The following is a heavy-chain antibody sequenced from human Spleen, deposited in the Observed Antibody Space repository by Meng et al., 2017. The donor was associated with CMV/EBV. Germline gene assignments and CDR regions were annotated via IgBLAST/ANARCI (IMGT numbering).Heavy chain of an antibody. J-gene: IGHJ2*01. D-gene: IGHD6-13*01. CDR2: IKQDGSEK. CDR3: ARSGSSWYVSPENWYFDL. CDR1: GFTFSSYW. V-gene: IGHV3-7*01. Sequence: GESLKISCAASGFTFSSYWMSWVRQAPGKGLEWVANIKQDGSEKYYVDPVKGRFTISRDNAKNSLYLQMNSLRAEDTAVYYCARSGSSWYVSPENWYFDLWGRGTLVTVSS.